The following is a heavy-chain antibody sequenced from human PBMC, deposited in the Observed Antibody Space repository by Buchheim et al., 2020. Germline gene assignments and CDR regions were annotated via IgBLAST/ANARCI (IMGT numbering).Heavy chain of an antibody. CDR3: ARDLWSGYYGEFDY. CDR1: GFTFSSYW. D-gene: IGHD3-3*01. V-gene: IGHV3-7*01. CDR2: IKQDGSEK. Sequence: EVQLVESGGGLVQPGGSLRLSCAASGFTFSSYWMSWVRQAPGKGLEWVANIKQDGSEKYYVDSVKGRFTISRDNAKNSLYLKMKGLRAEETAVYSCARDLWSGYYGEFDYWGKGTL. J-gene: IGHJ4*02.